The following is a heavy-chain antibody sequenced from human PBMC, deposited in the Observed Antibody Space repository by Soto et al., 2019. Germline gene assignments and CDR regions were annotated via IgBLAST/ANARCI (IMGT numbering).Heavy chain of an antibody. CDR3: ASGAVPATAIPRFDY. CDR2: ISYDGSNK. V-gene: IGHV3-30-3*01. D-gene: IGHD2-2*02. CDR1: GFTFSRYA. Sequence: GGSLRLSCAASGFTFSRYAIHWVRQAPGKGLEWVAVISYDGSNKYYADSVKGRFTISRDNSKNTLYLQMNSLRAEDTAVYYCASGAVPATAIPRFDYWGQGTLVTVSS. J-gene: IGHJ4*02.